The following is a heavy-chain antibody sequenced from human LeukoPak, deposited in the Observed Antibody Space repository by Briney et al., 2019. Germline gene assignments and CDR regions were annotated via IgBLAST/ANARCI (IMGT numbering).Heavy chain of an antibody. D-gene: IGHD2-21*02. CDR2: ISTSGSIT. CDR3: ARDLSCGGDCYSNDAFDI. CDR1: GFTFSSYE. Sequence: GGSLRLSCTASGFTFSSYEMIWVRQAPGKGLTWISYISTSGSITDYADSVKGRFTISRDNAQNSLYLQMNSLRAEDTAIYYCARDLSCGGDCYSNDAFDIWGQGTMVTVSS. J-gene: IGHJ3*02. V-gene: IGHV3-48*03.